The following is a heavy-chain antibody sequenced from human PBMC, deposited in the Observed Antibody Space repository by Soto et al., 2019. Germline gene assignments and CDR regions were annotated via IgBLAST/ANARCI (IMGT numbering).Heavy chain of an antibody. CDR3: ARRTVNIRTFYSGLKTHCFDY. V-gene: IGHV4-39*01. J-gene: IGHJ4*02. CDR2: IHYSGST. D-gene: IGHD6-19*01. CDR1: GDSISSSDYY. Sequence: TSETLSLTCAVSGDSISSSDYYWGWIRQPPGKGLEWIGSIHYSGSTYYNPSLQSRVAISVDTSKNQFSLKLKSVTAADTAIYYCARRTVNIRTFYSGLKTHCFDYWGQGAPVTVSS.